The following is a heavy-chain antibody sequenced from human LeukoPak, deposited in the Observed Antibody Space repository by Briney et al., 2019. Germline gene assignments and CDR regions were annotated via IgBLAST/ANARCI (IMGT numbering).Heavy chain of an antibody. CDR1: GLTLRNYW. J-gene: IGHJ4*02. CDR2: INNDGSRT. V-gene: IGHV3-74*01. Sequence: GGSLTLSCVLYGLTLRNYWMHCVRQAPGEGLVWGSRINNDGSRTSYADSAKGRFPISRENVKNTLYLQINGVRPGDTAVCTCAAHGNSGSAPFHFGGQGTLVPVS. D-gene: IGHD3-10*01. CDR3: AAHGNSGSAPFHF.